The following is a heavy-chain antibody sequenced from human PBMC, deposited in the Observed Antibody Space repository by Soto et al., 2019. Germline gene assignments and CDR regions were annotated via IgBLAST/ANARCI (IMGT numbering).Heavy chain of an antibody. CDR2: ISWNSGSI. Sequence: GGSLRLSCAASGFTFDDYAMHWVRQAPGKGPEWVSGISWNSGSIGYAGSVKGRFTISRDNAKNSLYLQMNSLRTEDTALYYCAKDKGTGTHYYYFGMDVWGQGTTVTVSS. D-gene: IGHD1-1*01. CDR1: GFTFDDYA. CDR3: AKDKGTGTHYYYFGMDV. V-gene: IGHV3-9*01. J-gene: IGHJ6*02.